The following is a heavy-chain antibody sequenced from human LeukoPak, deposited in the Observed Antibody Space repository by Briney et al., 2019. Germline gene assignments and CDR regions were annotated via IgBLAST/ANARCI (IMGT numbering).Heavy chain of an antibody. V-gene: IGHV4-39*01. CDR3: VISRKVDTAMVYRPGYFDY. J-gene: IGHJ4*02. CDR1: GGSISSSSYY. Sequence: SETLSLTCTVSGGSISSSSYYWGWIRQPPGKGLEWIGSIYYSGSTYYNPSLKSRVTISVDTSKNQFSLKLSSVTAADTAVYYCVISRKVDTAMVYRPGYFDYWGQGTLVTVSS. CDR2: IYYSGST. D-gene: IGHD5-18*01.